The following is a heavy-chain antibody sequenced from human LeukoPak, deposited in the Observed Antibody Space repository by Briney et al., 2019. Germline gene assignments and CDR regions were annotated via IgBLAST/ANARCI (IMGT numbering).Heavy chain of an antibody. J-gene: IGHJ4*02. CDR1: GFTVSSNY. D-gene: IGHD3-10*01. Sequence: GGSLRLSCAASGFTVSSNYMSWVRQAPGKGLEWVSVIYSGGSTYYADSVKGRFTISRDNSKNTLYLQMNSLRAEDTAVYYCARDQVKRARGPLWFGELRSTGYLDYWGQGTLVTVSS. CDR2: IYSGGST. V-gene: IGHV3-66*01. CDR3: ARDQVKRARGPLWFGELRSTGYLDY.